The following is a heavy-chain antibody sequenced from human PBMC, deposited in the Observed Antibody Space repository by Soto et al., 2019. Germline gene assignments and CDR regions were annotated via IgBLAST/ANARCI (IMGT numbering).Heavy chain of an antibody. J-gene: IGHJ4*02. V-gene: IGHV1-18*01. D-gene: IGHD1-26*01. CDR1: GYTFISYG. CDR3: ARALVTIVGATWYFDY. CDR2: ISAYNGNT. Sequence: ASVKVSCKASGYTFISYGISWVRQAPGQGLEWMGWISAYNGNTNYAQKLQGRVTMTTDTSTSTAYMELRSLRSDDTAVYYCARALVTIVGATWYFDYWGQGTLVTVSS.